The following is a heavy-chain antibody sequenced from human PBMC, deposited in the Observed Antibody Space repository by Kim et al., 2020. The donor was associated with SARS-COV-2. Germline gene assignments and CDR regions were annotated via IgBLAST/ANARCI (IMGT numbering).Heavy chain of an antibody. CDR3: ARESSYGSAGY. CDR2: T. Sequence: TYYNPSLKSRVTISVDTSKNQFSLKLSSVTAADTAVYYCARESSYGSAGYWGQGTLVTVSS. J-gene: IGHJ4*02. V-gene: IGHV4-31*02. D-gene: IGHD6-25*01.